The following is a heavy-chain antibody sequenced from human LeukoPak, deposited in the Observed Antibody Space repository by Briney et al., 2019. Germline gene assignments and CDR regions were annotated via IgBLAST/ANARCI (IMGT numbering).Heavy chain of an antibody. CDR1: GYSIISNNW. Sequence: SETLSLTCAVCGYSIISNNWWAWIRQPPGKGLEWIGYIYYNGNTYYNPYNPSLTSRVTMSVDTSKNQFSLKLDSVTEIDTAMYYCARNQAVAANRGAFDIWGQGTMVTVSS. CDR3: ARNQAVAANRGAFDI. J-gene: IGHJ3*02. D-gene: IGHD6-19*01. CDR2: IYYNGNT. V-gene: IGHV4-28*01.